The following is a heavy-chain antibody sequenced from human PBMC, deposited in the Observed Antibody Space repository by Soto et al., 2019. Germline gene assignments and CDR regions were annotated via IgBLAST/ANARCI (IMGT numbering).Heavy chain of an antibody. CDR2: IYHSGST. J-gene: IGHJ3*02. CDR1: GGSISSGGYS. D-gene: IGHD3-22*01. CDR3: ARLLYYYDSSGYSPGAFDI. V-gene: IGHV4-30-2*01. Sequence: PSETLSLTCAVSGGSISSGGYSWSWIRQPPGKGLEWIGYIYHSGSTYYNPSLKSRVTISVDRSKNQFSLKLSSVTAADTAVYYCARLLYYYDSSGYSPGAFDIWGQGTMVT.